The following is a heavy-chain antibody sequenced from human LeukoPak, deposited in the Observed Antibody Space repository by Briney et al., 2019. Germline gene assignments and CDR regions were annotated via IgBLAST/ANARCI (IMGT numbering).Heavy chain of an antibody. J-gene: IGHJ4*02. CDR1: GYSISSGYY. V-gene: IGHV4-38-2*01. CDR3: ARAPLAGSSLYFDY. CDR2: IYHSGST. Sequence: PSETLSLTCAVSGYSISSGYYWGWTRQSPGEGLECIGSIYHSGSTYYNPSLRSRVTISPDTSKNQFSLKLTSVNVADTAMYYCARAPLAGSSLYFDYWGQGTLVTVSS. D-gene: IGHD6-25*01.